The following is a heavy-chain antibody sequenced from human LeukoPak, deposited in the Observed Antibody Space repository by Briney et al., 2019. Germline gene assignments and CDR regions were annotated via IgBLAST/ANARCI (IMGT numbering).Heavy chain of an antibody. CDR1: GGSISSSSYY. J-gene: IGHJ4*02. CDR2: IYYSGST. Sequence: SETLSLTCTVSGGSISSSSYYWGWIRQPPGTGLEWIGSIYYSGSTYYNPSLKSRVTISVDTSKNQFSLKLSSVTAADTAVYYCARLSDDSSGYPYYFDYWGQGTLVTVSS. D-gene: IGHD3-22*01. CDR3: ARLSDDSSGYPYYFDY. V-gene: IGHV4-39*01.